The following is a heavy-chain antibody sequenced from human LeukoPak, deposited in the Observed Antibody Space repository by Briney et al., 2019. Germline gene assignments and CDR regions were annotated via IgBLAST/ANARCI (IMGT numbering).Heavy chain of an antibody. CDR1: GFSLTTYG. J-gene: IGHJ4*02. V-gene: IGHV3-33*01. D-gene: IGHD3-10*01. CDR2: IWYDGSRK. Sequence: GRSLRLSCAASGFSLTTYGTQWLRQAPGKGLEWVAVIWYDGSRKFYGDSVKGRFTVSRDTSETTMYLQMNTLRVDDTAVYYCARDGGSGFDYWGQGTLVTVSS. CDR3: ARDGGSGFDY.